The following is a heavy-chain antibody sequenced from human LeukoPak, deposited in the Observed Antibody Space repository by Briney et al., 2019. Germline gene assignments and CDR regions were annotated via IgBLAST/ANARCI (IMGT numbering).Heavy chain of an antibody. Sequence: ASLKVSCKASGGTFSSYAISWVRQAPGQGLEWMGWISAYNGNTNYTQKLQGRVTMTTDTSTSTAYMELRSLRSDDTAVYYCARGLYYYGSGSYFMYWGQGTLLTVSS. CDR3: ARGLYYYGSGSYFMY. CDR1: GGTFSSYA. D-gene: IGHD3-10*01. CDR2: ISAYNGNT. V-gene: IGHV1-18*01. J-gene: IGHJ4*02.